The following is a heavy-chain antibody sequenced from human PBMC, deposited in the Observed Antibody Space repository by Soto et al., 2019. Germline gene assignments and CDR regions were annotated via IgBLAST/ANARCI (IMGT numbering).Heavy chain of an antibody. D-gene: IGHD3-22*01. V-gene: IGHV4-30-4*01. Sequence: QVQLQESGPGLVKPSQTLSLTCTVSGGSISSGDYYWSWIRQPPGKGLEWIGYIYYSGSTYYNPSLKSRVTISVDTSKNQFSLKLSSVTAADTAVYYCARDQEYYDSSGYNYWYFDLWGRGTLVTVSS. CDR3: ARDQEYYDSSGYNYWYFDL. J-gene: IGHJ2*01. CDR2: IYYSGST. CDR1: GGSISSGDYY.